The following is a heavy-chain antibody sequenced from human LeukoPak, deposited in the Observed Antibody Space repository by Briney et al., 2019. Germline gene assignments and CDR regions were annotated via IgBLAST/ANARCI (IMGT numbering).Heavy chain of an antibody. D-gene: IGHD2-15*01. V-gene: IGHV4-39*01. CDR2: IYYSGST. J-gene: IGHJ3*02. Sequence: PSETLSLTCTVSGGSISTDTYSWGWIRQPPGKGLEWIGSIYYSGSTYYNPSLKSRVTISVHASKNQFSLKLTSVTAADTAVYYCARRFVGLAHDTFDIWGQGTVVTVPS. CDR1: GGSISTDTYS. CDR3: ARRFVGLAHDTFDI.